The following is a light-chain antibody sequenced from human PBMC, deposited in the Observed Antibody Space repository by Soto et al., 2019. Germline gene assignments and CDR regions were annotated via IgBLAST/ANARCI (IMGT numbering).Light chain of an antibody. V-gene: IGLV1-44*01. Sequence: QSVLTQPPSASGTPGQRVTISCSGSSSNIGSNAVSWYQHFPGTAPKVLIYSNDERPSGVTDRFSGSKSGTSASLAISGLQSEDEADYYCASWDDSLNGYVFGTGTKLTVL. CDR1: SSNIGSNA. J-gene: IGLJ1*01. CDR3: ASWDDSLNGYV. CDR2: SND.